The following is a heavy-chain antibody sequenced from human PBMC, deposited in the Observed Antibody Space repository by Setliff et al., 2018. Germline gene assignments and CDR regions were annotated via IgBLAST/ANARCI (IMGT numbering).Heavy chain of an antibody. CDR3: VRDGGDY. CDR1: GFTFSSYW. CDR2: IKQDGSEK. Sequence: GGSLRLSCGASGFTFSSYWMSWVRQAPGKGLEWVANIKQDGSEKYYVDSVKGRFTISRDNAKNSLYLQMNSLRVEDTALYHCVRDGGDYWGQGTLVTVSS. J-gene: IGHJ4*02. D-gene: IGHD3-16*01. V-gene: IGHV3-7*03.